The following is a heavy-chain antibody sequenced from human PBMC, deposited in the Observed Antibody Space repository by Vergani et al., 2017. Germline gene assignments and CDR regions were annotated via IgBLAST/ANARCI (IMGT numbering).Heavy chain of an antibody. D-gene: IGHD2-2*01. Sequence: QVQLQESGPGLVKPSQTLSLTCTVSGGSISSGDYYWSWIRQPPGKGLEWIGYIYYSGSTYYNPSLKSRVTISVDTSKNQFSLKLSSVTAADTAVYYCARGRGYCSSTSCYAQDEEYYYYGMDVWGQGTTVTVSS. J-gene: IGHJ6*02. CDR1: GGSISSGDYY. CDR2: IYYSGST. CDR3: ARGRGYCSSTSCYAQDEEYYYYGMDV. V-gene: IGHV4-30-4*08.